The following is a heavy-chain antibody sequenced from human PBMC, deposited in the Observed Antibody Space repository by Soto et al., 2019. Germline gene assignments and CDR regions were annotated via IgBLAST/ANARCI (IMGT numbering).Heavy chain of an antibody. D-gene: IGHD2-8*01. CDR1: GFTFSSYA. V-gene: IGHV3-30-3*01. CDR3: ARAPDIVLIRAYYYYGMDV. CDR2: ISYDGSNK. J-gene: IGHJ6*02. Sequence: PWGSLRLSCAASGFTFSSYAMHWVRQAPGKGLEWVAVISYDGSNKYYADSVKGRFTISRDNSKNTLYVQMNSLRPEDTAVYYCARAPDIVLIRAYYYYGMDVWGQGTTVTVSS.